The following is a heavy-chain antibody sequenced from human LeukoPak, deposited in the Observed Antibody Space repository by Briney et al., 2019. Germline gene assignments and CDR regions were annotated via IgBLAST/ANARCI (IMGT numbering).Heavy chain of an antibody. CDR1: GFTFSSSA. D-gene: IGHD3-10*01. J-gene: IGHJ4*02. V-gene: IGHV3-23*01. Sequence: GGSLRLSCAASGFTFSSSAMSWVRQAPGKGLEWVSSISGSGSGGSTYYADSVKGRFTISRDKSNNTLYLQMNSLRAEDTAVYYCARGPGKASFDYWGQGTLVTVSS. CDR3: ARGPGKASFDY. CDR2: ISGSGSGGST.